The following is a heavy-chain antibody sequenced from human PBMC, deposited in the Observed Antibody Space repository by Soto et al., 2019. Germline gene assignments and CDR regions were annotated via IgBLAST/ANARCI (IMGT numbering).Heavy chain of an antibody. D-gene: IGHD6-19*01. CDR3: ARSIDSSGWYIDYFDY. Sequence: SETLSLTCTVSGGSLSSYYWSWIRQPPGKGLEWIGYIYYSGSTNYNPSLKSRVTISVDTSKNQFSLRLSSVTAADTAVYYCARSIDSSGWYIDYFDYWGQGTLVTVSS. J-gene: IGHJ4*02. V-gene: IGHV4-59*01. CDR1: GGSLSSYY. CDR2: IYYSGST.